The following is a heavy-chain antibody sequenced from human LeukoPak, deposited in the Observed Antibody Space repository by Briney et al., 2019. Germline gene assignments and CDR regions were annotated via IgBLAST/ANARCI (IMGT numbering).Heavy chain of an antibody. CDR3: ARERLRYCSSTSCYFDY. V-gene: IGHV1-69*13. D-gene: IGHD2-2*01. CDR2: IIPIFDTA. Sequence: SVKVSCKASGGTFSSYAISWVRQAPGQGLEWMGGIIPIFDTANYAQKFQDRITITADESTTTAYMELSSLRSEDTAVYYCARERLRYCSSTSCYFDYWGRGTLVTVSS. CDR1: GGTFSSYA. J-gene: IGHJ4*02.